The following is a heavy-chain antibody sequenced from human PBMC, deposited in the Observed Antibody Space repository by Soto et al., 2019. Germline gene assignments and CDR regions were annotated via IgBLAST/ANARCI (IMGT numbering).Heavy chain of an antibody. D-gene: IGHD3-3*01. J-gene: IGHJ6*02. CDR2: INAGNGNT. Sequence: VASVKVSCKASGYTFTSYAMHWVRQAPGQRLEWMGWINAGNGNTKYSQKFQGRVTITRDTSASTAYMELSSLRSEDTAVYYCARDTATYYDFWSGYQHYGMDVWGQGTKASVSS. V-gene: IGHV1-3*01. CDR3: ARDTATYYDFWSGYQHYGMDV. CDR1: GYTFTSYA.